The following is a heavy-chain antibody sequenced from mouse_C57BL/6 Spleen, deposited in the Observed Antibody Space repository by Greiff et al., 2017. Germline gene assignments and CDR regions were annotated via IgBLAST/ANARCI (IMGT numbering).Heavy chain of an antibody. CDR2: IWSGGST. CDR3: ARGSGYDWFAY. Sequence: QVQLKQSGPGLVQPSQSLSITCTVSGFSLTSYGVHWVRQSPGKGLEWLGVIWSGGSTDYNAAFISRLSISKDNSKSQVFFKMNSLQADDTAIYYCARGSGYDWFAYWGQGTLVTVSA. J-gene: IGHJ3*01. V-gene: IGHV2-2*01. CDR1: GFSLTSYG. D-gene: IGHD3-2*02.